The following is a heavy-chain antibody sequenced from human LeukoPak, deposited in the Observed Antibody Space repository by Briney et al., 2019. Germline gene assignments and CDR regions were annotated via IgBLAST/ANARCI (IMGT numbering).Heavy chain of an antibody. Sequence: QPGRSLRLSCAASGFTFSSYGMHWVRQAPGKGLEWVAVISYDGSNKYYADSVKGRFTISRDNSKNTLYLQMNSLRAEDTAVYYCAKDSGWLQSLGDDAFDIWGQGTMVTVSS. J-gene: IGHJ3*02. CDR1: GFTFSSYG. CDR3: AKDSGWLQSLGDDAFDI. V-gene: IGHV3-30*18. CDR2: ISYDGSNK. D-gene: IGHD5-24*01.